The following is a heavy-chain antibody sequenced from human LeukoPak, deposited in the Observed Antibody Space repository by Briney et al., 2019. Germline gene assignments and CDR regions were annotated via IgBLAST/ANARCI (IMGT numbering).Heavy chain of an antibody. J-gene: IGHJ4*02. CDR1: GFTFSSYD. CDR3: ARFQYGYGYSY. D-gene: IGHD5-18*01. Sequence: GGSLRLSCAASGFTFSSYDMHWVRQATGKGLEWVSAIGTAGDTYYPGSVKDRFTISRENAKNSLYLQMNSLRAGDTAVYYCARFQYGYGYSYWGQGTLVTVSS. CDR2: IGTAGDT. V-gene: IGHV3-13*01.